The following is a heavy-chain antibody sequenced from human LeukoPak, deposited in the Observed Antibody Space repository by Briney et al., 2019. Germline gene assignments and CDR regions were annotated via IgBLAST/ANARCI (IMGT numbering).Heavy chain of an antibody. CDR3: AKDLTWAFDI. V-gene: IGHV3-30*18. CDR1: GFDFRTYG. Sequence: GGSLRLSCVASGFDFRTYGMHWVRQAPGKGLEWVAFISFDGSKIYYADSVKGRFTISRDNSKNTLYLQMNSLRAEDTAVYYCAKDLTWAFDIWGQGTMVTVSS. J-gene: IGHJ3*02. CDR2: ISFDGSKI.